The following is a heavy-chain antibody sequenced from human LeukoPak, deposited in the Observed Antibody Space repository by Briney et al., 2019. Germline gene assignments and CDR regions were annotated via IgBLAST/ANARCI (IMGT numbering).Heavy chain of an antibody. CDR3: ARGTEYYDYVWGSYRHDGFDI. J-gene: IGHJ3*02. CDR1: GYTFTSYG. D-gene: IGHD3-16*02. CDR2: ISAYNGNT. V-gene: IGHV1-18*01. Sequence: ASVKVSCKASGYTFTSYGISWVRQAPGQGLEWMGWISAYNGNTNYAQKLQGRVTMTTDTSTSTAYMELRSLRSDDTAVYYCARGTEYYDYVWGSYRHDGFDIWGQGTMVTVSS.